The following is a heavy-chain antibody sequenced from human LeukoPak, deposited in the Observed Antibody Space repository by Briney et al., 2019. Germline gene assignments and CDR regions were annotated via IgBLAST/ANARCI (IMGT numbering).Heavy chain of an antibody. Sequence: SETLSLTCTVSGDSISTSNSYWGWIRQPPGKGLEWIGSIYYSGNTYYNASLKSRVTISVDTSKNQFSLKLSSVTAADTAVYYCARDIGPKRYCSGGSCYLYYFDYWGQGTLVTVSS. CDR2: IYYSGNT. D-gene: IGHD2-15*01. V-gene: IGHV4-39*02. CDR1: GDSISTSNSY. J-gene: IGHJ4*02. CDR3: ARDIGPKRYCSGGSCYLYYFDY.